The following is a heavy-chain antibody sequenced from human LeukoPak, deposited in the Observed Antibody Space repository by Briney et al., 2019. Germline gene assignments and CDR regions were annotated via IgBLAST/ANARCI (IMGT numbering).Heavy chain of an antibody. CDR2: INPSGGST. J-gene: IGHJ5*02. D-gene: IGHD3-3*01. CDR3: ARELGPYDFWSGYPPNWFDP. Sequence: ASVKASCKASGYTFTSYYMHWVRQAPGQGLEWMGIINPSGGSTSYAQKFQGRVTMTRDTSTSTVYMELSSLRSEDTAVYYCARELGPYDFWSGYPPNWFDPWGQGTLVTVSS. V-gene: IGHV1-46*01. CDR1: GYTFTSYY.